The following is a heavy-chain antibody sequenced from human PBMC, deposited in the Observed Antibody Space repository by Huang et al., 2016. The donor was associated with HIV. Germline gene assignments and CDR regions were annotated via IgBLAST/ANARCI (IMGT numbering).Heavy chain of an antibody. CDR3: VIMDDYFDY. D-gene: IGHD2-8*01. Sequence: EVQLVEAGGGLVQPGWSLRLSCAASGLAFSQYAVHWVRQSPGKGLVWVSGSGGNRGDIAYAASVRGRFVISRDNAKKSLYLKMNGLRFEDTALYFCVIMDDYFDYWGQGVLVGVSS. J-gene: IGHJ4*02. CDR2: SGGNRGDI. V-gene: IGHV3-9*01. CDR1: GLAFSQYA.